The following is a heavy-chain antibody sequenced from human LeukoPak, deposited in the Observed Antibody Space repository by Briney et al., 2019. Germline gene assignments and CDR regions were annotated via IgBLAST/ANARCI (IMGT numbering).Heavy chain of an antibody. CDR1: GGTFSSYA. CDR3: ARGPTTRGYSGFLPGFDP. V-gene: IGHV1-69*04. Sequence: ASVKVSCKASGGTFSSYAISWVRQAPGQGLEWMGRIIPILGIANYAQKFQGRVTITADKSTSTAYMELSSLSSEDTAVYYCARGPTTRGYSGFLPGFDPWGQGTLVTVSS. D-gene: IGHD5-12*01. CDR2: IIPILGIA. J-gene: IGHJ5*02.